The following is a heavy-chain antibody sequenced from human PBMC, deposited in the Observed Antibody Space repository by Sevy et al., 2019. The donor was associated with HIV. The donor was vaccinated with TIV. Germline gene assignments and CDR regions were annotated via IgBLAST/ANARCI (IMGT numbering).Heavy chain of an antibody. CDR1: GGSVSSGSYY. V-gene: IGHV4-61*01. Sequence: SETLSLTCTVSGGSVSSGSYYWSWIRQPPGKGLEWIGYIYYSGSTNYNPSIKSRVTIPVDTSKNQFSLMLSSVTAADTAVYYCARAEAAAGQNHLDYWGQGTLVTVSS. D-gene: IGHD6-13*01. CDR2: IYYSGST. CDR3: ARAEAAAGQNHLDY. J-gene: IGHJ4*02.